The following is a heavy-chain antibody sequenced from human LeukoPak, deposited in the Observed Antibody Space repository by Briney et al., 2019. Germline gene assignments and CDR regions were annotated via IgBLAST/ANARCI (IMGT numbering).Heavy chain of an antibody. J-gene: IGHJ4*02. CDR1: GYIFTSYP. Sequence: GASVKVSCKASGYIFTSYPIHWVRQAPGQRLEWMGWINTGNGNTKYSQRFEGRVTVTTDTSAAAAYMELSSLRSEDTAIYYCARDHRANGNFVSATTFDFWGQGTLVTVSS. V-gene: IGHV1-3*04. CDR3: ARDHRANGNFVSATTFDF. D-gene: IGHD2/OR15-2a*01. CDR2: INTGNGNT.